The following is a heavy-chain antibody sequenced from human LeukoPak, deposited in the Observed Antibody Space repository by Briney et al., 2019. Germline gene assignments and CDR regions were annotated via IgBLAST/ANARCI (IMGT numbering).Heavy chain of an antibody. CDR3: AGSPRAYFDY. D-gene: IGHD2-15*01. Sequence: PAETLSLTCTVSGGSISSGGYYWSRIRQHPGKGLEWIGYIYYSGSTYYNPSLKSPVTISVDTSKNQFSLKLSSVTAADTAVYYCAGSPRAYFDYWGQGTLVTVSS. CDR1: GGSISSGGYY. CDR2: IYYSGST. J-gene: IGHJ4*02. V-gene: IGHV4-31*01.